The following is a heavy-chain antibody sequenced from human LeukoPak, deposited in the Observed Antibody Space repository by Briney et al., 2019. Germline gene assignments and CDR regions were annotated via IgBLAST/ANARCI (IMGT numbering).Heavy chain of an antibody. CDR1: TFTFSSYW. V-gene: IGHV3-7*01. D-gene: IGHD3-10*01. Sequence: GGSLRLSCAAPTFTFSSYWMSWVRQAPGKGLEWVANIKQDGSEKYYVDSVKGRFTISRDNAKNSLYLQMNSLRAEDTALYYCASGSTLDYWGQGTLVTVSS. CDR3: ASGSTLDY. J-gene: IGHJ4*02. CDR2: IKQDGSEK.